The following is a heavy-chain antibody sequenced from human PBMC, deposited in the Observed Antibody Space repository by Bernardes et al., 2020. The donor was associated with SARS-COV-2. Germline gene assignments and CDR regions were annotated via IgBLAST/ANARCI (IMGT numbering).Heavy chain of an antibody. CDR3: AKCSSTCQQGHGMDV. CDR1: RFTFSTYS. D-gene: IGHD2-2*01. Sequence: GGSLRLSRAGSRFTFSTYSMSWVRQAPGKGLEWVSAISGSGFTTHYADSVKGRFTISRDNSKNTLYLQMNSLRAEDTAIYYCAKCSSTCQQGHGMDVWGQGTTVTVSS. CDR2: ISGSGFTT. J-gene: IGHJ6*02. V-gene: IGHV3-23*01.